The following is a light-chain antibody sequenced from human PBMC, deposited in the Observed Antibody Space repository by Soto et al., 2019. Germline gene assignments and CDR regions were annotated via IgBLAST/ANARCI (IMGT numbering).Light chain of an antibody. V-gene: IGKV1-39*01. CDR2: AAS. CDR1: QSIRRY. J-gene: IGKJ4*01. CDR3: QQSSSSPPT. Sequence: DIQMTQSPSSLSASVGDRVTITCRASQSIRRYLNWYQQKPGKAPKLLIYAASSLQSGVPSRFSGSGSGTDFTLTISSLQPEDFATYYCQQSSSSPPTFGGGTKVEI.